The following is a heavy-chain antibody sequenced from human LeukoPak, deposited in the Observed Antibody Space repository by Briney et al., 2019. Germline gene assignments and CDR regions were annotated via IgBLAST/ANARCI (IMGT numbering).Heavy chain of an antibody. J-gene: IGHJ6*02. CDR2: ISESSSHT. CDR3: ARDRAVKARIGGMDV. Sequence: GSLRLSCAASGFVFSGYSLNWVRQAPGKGLEWVSYISESSSHTYYVDSVKGRFTISRDNAKNSLYLQMSSLRAEDTGIYYCARDRAVKARIGGMDVWGQGTTVIVSS. D-gene: IGHD5-24*01. CDR1: GFVFSGYS. V-gene: IGHV3-21*06.